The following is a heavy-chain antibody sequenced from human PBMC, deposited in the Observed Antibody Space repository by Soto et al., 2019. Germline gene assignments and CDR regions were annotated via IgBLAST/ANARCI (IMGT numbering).Heavy chain of an antibody. D-gene: IGHD3-10*01. CDR1: GYTFTSYD. CDR3: ARGLHRRYGSGSYYNFDY. V-gene: IGHV1-8*01. CDR2: MNPNSGNT. J-gene: IGHJ4*02. Sequence: GASVKVSCKASGYTFTSYDINWVRQATGQGLEWMGWMNPNSGNTGYAQKFQGRVTMTRNTSISTAYMELSSLRSEDTAVYYCARGLHRRYGSGSYYNFDYWGQGTLVTVS.